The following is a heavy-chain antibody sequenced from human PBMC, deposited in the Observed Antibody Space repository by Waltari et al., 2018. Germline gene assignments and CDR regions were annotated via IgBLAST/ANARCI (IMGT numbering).Heavy chain of an antibody. CDR2: ISYDGSNK. CDR3: ARAKIAAAGSVY. V-gene: IGHV3-30*03. J-gene: IGHJ4*02. Sequence: QVQLVESGGGVVQPGRSLRLSCAASGFTFSSYGMHWVRQDPGKGLEWVAVISYDGSNKYYADSVKGRFTISRDNSKNSLYLQMNSLRAEDTAVYYCARAKIAAAGSVYWGQGTLVTVSS. CDR1: GFTFSSYG. D-gene: IGHD6-13*01.